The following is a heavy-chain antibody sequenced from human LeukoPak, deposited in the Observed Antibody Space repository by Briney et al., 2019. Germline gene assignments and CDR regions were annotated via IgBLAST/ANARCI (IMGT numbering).Heavy chain of an antibody. CDR1: GYTFTSYG. CDR3: TREHYGWRKNWFDP. D-gene: IGHD3-16*01. J-gene: IGHJ5*02. Sequence: ASVKVSCKASGYTFTSYGISWVRQAPGQGLEWMGWISAYNGNTNYAQKLQGRVTMTTDTSTSTAYMELSGLTSEDTAVYYCTREHYGWRKNWFDPWGQGTLVTVSS. CDR2: ISAYNGNT. V-gene: IGHV1-18*01.